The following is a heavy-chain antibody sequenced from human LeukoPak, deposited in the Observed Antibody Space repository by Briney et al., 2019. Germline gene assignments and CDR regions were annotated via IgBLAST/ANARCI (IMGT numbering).Heavy chain of an antibody. V-gene: IGHV4-59*01. D-gene: IGHD3-10*01. CDR1: GGSISSYY. CDR2: IYYSGST. J-gene: IGHJ6*03. CDR3: ARGYYYGSGSYYHQNYYYYYYYMDV. Sequence: SETLSLTCTVSGGSISSYYWSWIRQPPGKGLEWIGYIYYSGSTNYNPSLKSRVTISVDTSKNQFSLKLSSVTAADTAVYYCARGYYYGSGSYYHQNYYYYYYYMDVWGKGTTVTISS.